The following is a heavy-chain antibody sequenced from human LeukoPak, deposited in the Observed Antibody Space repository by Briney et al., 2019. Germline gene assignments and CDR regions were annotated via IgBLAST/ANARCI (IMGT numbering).Heavy chain of an antibody. CDR2: ISSSGGST. J-gene: IGHJ4*02. CDR3: AKDRGGWDFDY. V-gene: IGHV3-23*01. D-gene: IGHD6-19*01. CDR1: GFTFSTYV. Sequence: GGSLRLSRAASGFTFSTYVMSWVRQAPGKGLEWVSTISSSGGSTYYADSVKSRFTISRDNSKNTLFLQMNSLRAEDTAVYYCAKDRGGWDFDYWGQGTLVTVSS.